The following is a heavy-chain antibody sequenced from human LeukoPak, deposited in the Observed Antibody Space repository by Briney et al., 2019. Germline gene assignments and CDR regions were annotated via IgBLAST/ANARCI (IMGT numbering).Heavy chain of an antibody. Sequence: SETLSLTCTVSGGSISSGDSYWSWIRQPPGKGLEWIGYIYYSGSTYYNPSLKSRVTISLDTSKNQFSLKLSSVTAADTAVYYCAIDNGDYRGGVRYYFDYWGQGTLVTVYS. CDR3: AIDNGDYRGGVRYYFDY. D-gene: IGHD4-17*01. J-gene: IGHJ4*02. CDR2: IYYSGST. V-gene: IGHV4-30-4*01. CDR1: GGSISSGDSY.